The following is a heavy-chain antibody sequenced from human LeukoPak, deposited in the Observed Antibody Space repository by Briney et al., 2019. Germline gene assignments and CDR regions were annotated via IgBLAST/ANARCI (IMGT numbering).Heavy chain of an antibody. CDR3: TRDRGAYNLYDY. D-gene: IGHD1-1*01. CDR2: IRSKAYGETA. V-gene: IGHV3-49*03. CDR1: GFTFSNYA. J-gene: IGHJ4*02. Sequence: PGGSLRLSCAASGFTFSNYAMDWIRQAPGKGLEWVGFIRSKAYGETADYAASVKGRFTISRDDSKAIAYLQMNSLKTEDTAVYHCTRDRGAYNLYDYWGQGTLVTVSS.